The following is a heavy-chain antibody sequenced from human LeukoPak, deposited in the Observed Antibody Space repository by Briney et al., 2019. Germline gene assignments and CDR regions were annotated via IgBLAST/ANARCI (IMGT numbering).Heavy chain of an antibody. CDR3: TTMNHYGDSA. D-gene: IGHD4-17*01. CDR2: IKSKADGGIT. J-gene: IGHJ4*02. CDR1: GFPFTNAW. V-gene: IGHV3-15*05. Sequence: GGSLRLSCAAAGFPFTNAWMTWVRQAPGKGLEWVGRIKSKADGGITEYAAPVKGRFTISRDDSKNTLYLQLNSLKTEDTAVYYCTTMNHYGDSAWGQGTLVAVSS.